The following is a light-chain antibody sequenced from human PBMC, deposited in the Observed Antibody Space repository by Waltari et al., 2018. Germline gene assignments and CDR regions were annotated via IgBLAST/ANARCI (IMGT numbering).Light chain of an antibody. J-gene: IGKJ2*01. Sequence: EIVLTQSPATLSLSPGERATLSCRASLSVSSYLAWYQQKPGQALRLLIYDASNRATCIPARFSGSASGTDFTLTISSLEPEDFAVYYPQQRSNWPYTFGQGTKLEIK. CDR1: LSVSSY. CDR2: DAS. CDR3: QQRSNWPYT. V-gene: IGKV3-11*01.